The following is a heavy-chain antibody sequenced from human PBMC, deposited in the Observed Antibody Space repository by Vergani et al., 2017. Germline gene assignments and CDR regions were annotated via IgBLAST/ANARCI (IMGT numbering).Heavy chain of an antibody. Sequence: QVQLVQSGAEVKKPGASVKVSCKASGYTFTSYAMHWVRQAPGQRLEWMGWINAGNGNTKYSQKFQGRVTITRDTSASTAYMELSSLRSEDTAVYYCTRVGIVNWFDPWGQGTLVTVSS. J-gene: IGHJ5*02. CDR3: TRVGIVNWFDP. CDR1: GYTFTSYA. V-gene: IGHV1-3*01. CDR2: INAGNGNT. D-gene: IGHD2-15*01.